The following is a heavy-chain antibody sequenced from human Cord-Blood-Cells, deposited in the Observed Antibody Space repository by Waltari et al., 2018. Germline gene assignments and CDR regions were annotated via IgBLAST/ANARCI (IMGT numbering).Heavy chain of an antibody. CDR2: ISSSSSTI. D-gene: IGHD3-22*01. V-gene: IGHV3-48*02. Sequence: EVQLVESGGGLVQPGGSLRLSCAASGFTFSSYSMNWVRQAPGKGLEWVSYISSSSSTIYDADSVKGRFTISRDNAKNSLYLQMNSLRDEDTAVYYCARGRGDSSGYYFDYWGQGTLVTVSS. CDR3: ARGRGDSSGYYFDY. CDR1: GFTFSSYS. J-gene: IGHJ4*02.